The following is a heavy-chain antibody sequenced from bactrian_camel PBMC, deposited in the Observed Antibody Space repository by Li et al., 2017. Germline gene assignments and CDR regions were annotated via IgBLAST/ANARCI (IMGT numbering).Heavy chain of an antibody. CDR2: INSFGST. Sequence: VQLVESGGGLVQPGRSLRLSCAASGFTFSTYAMTWVRQAPGKGLEWVSAINSFGSTYYADSVKGRFTISRDNAKNTLYLQLDSLKTEDTAMYYCAKAENWWSDYAQWGQGTQVTVS. CDR1: GFTFSTYA. D-gene: IGHD4*01. V-gene: IGHV3S31*01. CDR3: AKAENWWSDYAQ. J-gene: IGHJ4*01.